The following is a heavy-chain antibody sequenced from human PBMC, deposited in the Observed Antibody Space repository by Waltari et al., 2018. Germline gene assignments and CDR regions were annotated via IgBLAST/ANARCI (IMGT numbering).Heavy chain of an antibody. D-gene: IGHD6-19*01. V-gene: IGHV3-48*03. Sequence: EVQLVESGGGLVQPGGSLRLSCAAPGFMFSSYEMNWVRQAPGKGLEWISYINRNGDTMYYADSVRGRFTISRDNARNSLFLQMNSLRAEDTAVYFCAGWVTYTSDWHGSLAPWGQGTLVTVSS. J-gene: IGHJ5*02. CDR3: AGWVTYTSDWHGSLAP. CDR1: GFMFSSYE. CDR2: INRNGDTM.